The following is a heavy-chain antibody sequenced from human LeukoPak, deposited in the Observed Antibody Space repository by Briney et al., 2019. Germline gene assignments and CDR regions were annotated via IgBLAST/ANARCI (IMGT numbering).Heavy chain of an antibody. D-gene: IGHD3-10*02. Sequence: GGSLRLSCAASGFTFSSYERNWVRQAPGKGLEWVSYISSSGSTIYYADSVKGRFTISRDTAKNSLYLQMTSLTAENTVVYYCAELGITMIGGVWGKGTTVTISS. CDR3: AELGITMIGGV. V-gene: IGHV3-48*03. J-gene: IGHJ6*04. CDR2: ISSSGSTI. CDR1: GFTFSSYE.